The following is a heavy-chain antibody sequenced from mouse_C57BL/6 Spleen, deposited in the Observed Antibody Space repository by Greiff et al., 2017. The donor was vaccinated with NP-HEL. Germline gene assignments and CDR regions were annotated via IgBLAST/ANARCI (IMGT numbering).Heavy chain of an antibody. V-gene: IGHV1-62-2*01. D-gene: IGHD2-4*01. CDR2: FYPGSGSI. CDR1: GYTFTEYT. CDR3: ARHEEDDYDWYAMDY. Sequence: QVHVKQSGAELVKPGASVKLSCKASGYTFTEYTIHWVKQRSGQGLEWIGWFYPGSGSIKYNEKFKDKATLTADKSSSTVYMELSRLTSEDSAVYFCARHEEDDYDWYAMDYWGQGTSVTVSS. J-gene: IGHJ4*01.